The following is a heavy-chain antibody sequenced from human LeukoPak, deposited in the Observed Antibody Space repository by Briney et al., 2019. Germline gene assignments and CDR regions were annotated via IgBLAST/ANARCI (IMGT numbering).Heavy chain of an antibody. CDR2: INHSGST. CDR1: GGSFSGYY. Sequence: KTSETLSLTCAVYGGSFSGYYWSWIRQPPGKGLEWIGEINHSGSTNYNPSLKSRVTISVDTSKNQFSLKLSSVTAADTAVYYCAREGDGGNSPYYYGMDVWGQGTTVTVSS. J-gene: IGHJ6*02. D-gene: IGHD4-23*01. CDR3: AREGDGGNSPYYYGMDV. V-gene: IGHV4-34*01.